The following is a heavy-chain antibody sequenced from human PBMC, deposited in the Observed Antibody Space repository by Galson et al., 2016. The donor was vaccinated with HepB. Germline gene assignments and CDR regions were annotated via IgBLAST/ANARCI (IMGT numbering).Heavy chain of an antibody. CDR2: IYTSGST. V-gene: IGHV4-4*07. CDR1: GDAISSHY. CDR3: AGSGGADYHYFYMDV. Sequence: SETLSLTCTVSGDAISSHYWNWIRQPAGKGLEWIGRIYTSGSTKYNPSLDSRVSLSVDTSKNQFSLNLTSVTAAAPAVYYCAGSGGADYHYFYMDVWGKGTTVTVSS. D-gene: IGHD1-26*01. J-gene: IGHJ6*03.